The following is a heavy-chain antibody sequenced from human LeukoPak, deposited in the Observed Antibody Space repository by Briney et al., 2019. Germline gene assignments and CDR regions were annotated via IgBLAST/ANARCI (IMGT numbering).Heavy chain of an antibody. V-gene: IGHV3-30-3*01. J-gene: IGHJ4*02. CDR3: ARERGYSGYFDY. Sequence: PGGSLRLSCAASGFTFSSYAMHWVRQAPGKGLEWVAVISYDGSNKYYADSVKGRFTISRDNSKNTLYLQMNSLRAEDTAVYYCARERGYSGYFDYWGQGTLVTVSS. D-gene: IGHD5-12*01. CDR2: ISYDGSNK. CDR1: GFTFSSYA.